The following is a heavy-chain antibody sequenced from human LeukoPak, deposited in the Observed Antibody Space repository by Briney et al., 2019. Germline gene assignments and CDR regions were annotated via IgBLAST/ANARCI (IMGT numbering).Heavy chain of an antibody. V-gene: IGHV3-23*01. CDR1: GFTFSSYA. CDR3: AKVAWSVEEVAIQLWPTGWDRVYFDY. Sequence: GGSLRLSCAASGFTFSSYAMSWVRQAPGKGLEWVSAISGSGGSTYYADSVKGRFTISRDNSKNTLYLQMNSLRAEDTAVYYCAKVAWSVEEVAIQLWPTGWDRVYFDYWGQGTLVTVSS. CDR2: ISGSGGST. D-gene: IGHD5-18*01. J-gene: IGHJ4*02.